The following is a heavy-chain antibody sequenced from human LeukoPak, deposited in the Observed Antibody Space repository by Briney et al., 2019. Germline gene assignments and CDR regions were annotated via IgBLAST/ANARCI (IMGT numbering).Heavy chain of an antibody. CDR2: INPNSGGT. CDR1: GYTFTSYD. CDR3: ARDIFYGDYKRYYYYGMDV. Sequence: ASVKVSCKASGYTFTSYDINWVRQATGQGLEWMGWINPNSGGTNYAQKFQGRVTMTRDTSISTAYMELSRLRSDDTAVYYCARDIFYGDYKRYYYYGMDVWGQGTTVTVSS. D-gene: IGHD4-17*01. V-gene: IGHV1-2*02. J-gene: IGHJ6*02.